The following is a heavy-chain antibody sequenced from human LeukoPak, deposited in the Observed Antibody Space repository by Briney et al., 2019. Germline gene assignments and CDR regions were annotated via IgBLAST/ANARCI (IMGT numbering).Heavy chain of an antibody. J-gene: IGHJ3*02. Sequence: ASVKVSCKASGYTFTSYDINWVRQATGQGLEWMGWMNPNSGNTGYAQKFQGRVTMTRNTSISTAYMELSSLRSEDTAVYYCARVPIVVVPAAPGGDAFDIWGQGTMVTVSS. CDR3: ARVPIVVVPAAPGGDAFDI. CDR2: MNPNSGNT. V-gene: IGHV1-8*01. D-gene: IGHD2-2*01. CDR1: GYTFTSYD.